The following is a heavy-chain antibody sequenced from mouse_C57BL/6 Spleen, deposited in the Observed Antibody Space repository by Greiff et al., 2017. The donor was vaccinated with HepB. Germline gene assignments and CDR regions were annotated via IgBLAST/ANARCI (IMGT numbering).Heavy chain of an antibody. Sequence: QVQLKQSGTELVKPGSSVKLSCKASGYTFTSFWMHWVKQRPGQGLEWIGTINPSNGGTNYNEKLKSKATLPVDKSSSTAYMQLSSLTSEDSAVYYCAIIYYDSISYFDYGGQGTTLTVSS. D-gene: IGHD1-1*01. J-gene: IGHJ2*01. CDR1: GYTFTSFW. V-gene: IGHV1-53*01. CDR2: INPSNGGT. CDR3: AIIYYDSISYFDY.